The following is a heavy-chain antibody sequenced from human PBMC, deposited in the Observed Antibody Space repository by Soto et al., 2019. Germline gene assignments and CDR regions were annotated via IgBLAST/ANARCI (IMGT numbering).Heavy chain of an antibody. CDR2: IYYSGST. D-gene: IGHD3-22*01. CDR3: ARTPYDSRGYGYFDY. J-gene: IGHJ4*02. V-gene: IGHV4-31*03. CDR1: GDSITSVGYY. Sequence: QVQLQESGPGLVKPSQTLSLTCTVSGDSITSVGYYWSWIRQHPGKGLEWIGYIYYSGSTYYNPSLKSRVTISVDTSKNQFSLRLSSVTAADTAVYYCARTPYDSRGYGYFDYWGQGTLVTVSS.